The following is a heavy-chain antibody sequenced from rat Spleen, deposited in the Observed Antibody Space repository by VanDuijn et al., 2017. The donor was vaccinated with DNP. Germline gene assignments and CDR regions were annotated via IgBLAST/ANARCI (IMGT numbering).Heavy chain of an antibody. V-gene: IGHV3-1*01. CDR1: GYSITSNY. Sequence: EVQLQESGPGLVKPSQSLSLTCSVTGYSITSNYWGWIRKFPGNKMEWIAYISYIGTTGYNPSLKSRVSITRDTSKNQFFLHLNSVTTEDTATYYCTRGLRRVYWFFDFWGPGTMVTVSS. CDR3: TRGLRRVYWFFDF. D-gene: IGHD1-11*01. J-gene: IGHJ1*01. CDR2: ISYIGTT.